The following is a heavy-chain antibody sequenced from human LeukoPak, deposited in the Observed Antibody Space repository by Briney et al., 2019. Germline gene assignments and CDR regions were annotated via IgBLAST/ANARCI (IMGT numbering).Heavy chain of an antibody. V-gene: IGHV4-59*01. CDR2: IYYSGST. Sequence: SETLSLTCTVSGGSISSYYWSWIRQPPGKGLEWIGYIYYSGSTNYNPSLKSRVTISVDTSKNQFSLKLSSVTAADTAVYYCARARGYSGYDFPPDYWGQGTLVTVSS. J-gene: IGHJ4*02. CDR3: ARARGYSGYDFPPDY. D-gene: IGHD5-12*01. CDR1: GGSISSYY.